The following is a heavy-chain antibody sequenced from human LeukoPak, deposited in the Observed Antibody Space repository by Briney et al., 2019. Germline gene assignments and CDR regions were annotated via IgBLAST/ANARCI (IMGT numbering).Heavy chain of an antibody. D-gene: IGHD4-17*01. CDR2: ISYRGTT. CDR1: GDSMINNNYF. Sequence: SETLSLTCTVSGDSMINNNYFWDWIRQPPGKGLEWIGSISYRGTTYYNPSLKSRVTISVDTSKNQFFLNLTSVTAADTAVFYCVRRNTVTTSPTRYDGFDLWGQGTIVAVSS. J-gene: IGHJ3*01. CDR3: VRRNTVTTSPTRYDGFDL. V-gene: IGHV4-39*01.